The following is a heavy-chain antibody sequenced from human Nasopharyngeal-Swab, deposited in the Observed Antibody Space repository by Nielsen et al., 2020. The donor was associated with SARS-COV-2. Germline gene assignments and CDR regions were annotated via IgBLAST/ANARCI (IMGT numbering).Heavy chain of an antibody. Sequence: VRQMPGKDLEWMGGIDPSDSYTNYSPSFQGHVTISADKSISTAYLQWSSLKASDTAMYYCAREYTYGYYYYMDVWGKGTTVTVS. D-gene: IGHD5-18*01. CDR3: AREYTYGYYYYMDV. J-gene: IGHJ6*03. V-gene: IGHV5-10-1*01. CDR2: IDPSDSYT.